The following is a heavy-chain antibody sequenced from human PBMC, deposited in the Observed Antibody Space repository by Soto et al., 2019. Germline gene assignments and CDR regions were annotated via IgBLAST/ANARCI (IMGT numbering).Heavy chain of an antibody. Sequence: EVQLLESGGDLVQPGGSLRLSCEVSGFTFTSYAMSWVRQAPGKGLEWVSGITSNGGNTYYADSVKGRFTISRDNSRNTLYLQVKSLRAEDTAIYYCAKGKKSTTWSPFDYWGQGTLVTVSS. CDR2: ITSNGGNT. D-gene: IGHD1-26*01. CDR3: AKGKKSTTWSPFDY. CDR1: GFTFTSYA. J-gene: IGHJ4*02. V-gene: IGHV3-23*01.